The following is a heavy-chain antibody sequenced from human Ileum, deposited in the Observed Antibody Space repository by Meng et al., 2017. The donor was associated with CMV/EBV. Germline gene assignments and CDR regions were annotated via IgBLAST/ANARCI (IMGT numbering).Heavy chain of an antibody. CDR3: TRGVNAAYGLFDY. CDR2: INADGSSI. D-gene: IGHD4-17*01. V-gene: IGHV3-74*01. CDR1: GFTFSGHW. J-gene: IGHJ4*02. Sequence: ACGFTFSGHWMHWVRQAPGKGLVWVSRINADGSSINYADSVKGRFTISRDNAKNTLYLQMSSLSTEDTAVYYCTRGVNAAYGLFDYWGQGALVTVSS.